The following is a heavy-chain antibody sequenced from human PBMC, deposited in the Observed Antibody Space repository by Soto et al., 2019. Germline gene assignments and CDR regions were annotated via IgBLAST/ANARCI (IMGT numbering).Heavy chain of an antibody. V-gene: IGHV3-23*01. CDR1: GFTFSSYA. Sequence: GGSLRLSCAASGFTFSSYAMSWVRQAPGKGLEWVSAICGSGGSTYYVDSVKGRFTISRDNSKNTLYLQMNSLRAEDTAVYYCAKLGYCSSTSCREGGAFDIWGQGTMVTVSS. D-gene: IGHD2-2*01. J-gene: IGHJ3*02. CDR3: AKLGYCSSTSCREGGAFDI. CDR2: ICGSGGST.